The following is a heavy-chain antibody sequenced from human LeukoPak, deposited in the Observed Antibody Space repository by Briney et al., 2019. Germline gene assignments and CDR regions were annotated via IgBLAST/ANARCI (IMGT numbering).Heavy chain of an antibody. CDR1: GYYFPNYW. CDR2: IHAGELNT. V-gene: IGHV5-51*01. D-gene: IGHD5-18*01. CDR3: ARHEDTAMAKGVDY. Sequence: GESLKISCKGSGYYFPNYWIGWVRQMPGKGLEWMGVIHAGELNTRYSPSFQGQVTISADKSISTAYLQWSSLKASDTAMYYCARHEDTAMAKGVDYWGQGTLVTVSS. J-gene: IGHJ4*02.